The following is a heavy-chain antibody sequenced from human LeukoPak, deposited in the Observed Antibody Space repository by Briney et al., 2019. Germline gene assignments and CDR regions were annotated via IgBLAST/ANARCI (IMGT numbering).Heavy chain of an antibody. CDR3: ARDAYYDSSGYYTDY. V-gene: IGHV1-69*05. D-gene: IGHD3-22*01. CDR2: IIPIFGTA. J-gene: IGHJ4*02. CDR1: GGTFSSYA. Sequence: ASVKVSCKASGGTFSSYAISWVRQAPGQGLEWMGGIIPIFGTANYAQKFQGRVTITTDESTSTAYMELSSLRSEDTAVCYCARDAYYDSSGYYTDYWGQGTLVTVSS.